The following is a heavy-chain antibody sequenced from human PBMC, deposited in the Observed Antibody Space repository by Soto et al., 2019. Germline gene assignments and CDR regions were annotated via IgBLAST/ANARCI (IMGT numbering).Heavy chain of an antibody. Sequence: EVQLVEFGGGLVQPGGSLRLSCAASGFTFSSYWMSWVRQAPGKGLEWVANIKQDGSEKYYVDSVKGRFTISRDNAKNSLYLQMNSLRAEDTAVYYCARDSPYCSSTSCSDYFDYWGQGTLVTVSS. D-gene: IGHD2-2*01. V-gene: IGHV3-7*03. CDR2: IKQDGSEK. CDR3: ARDSPYCSSTSCSDYFDY. J-gene: IGHJ4*02. CDR1: GFTFSSYW.